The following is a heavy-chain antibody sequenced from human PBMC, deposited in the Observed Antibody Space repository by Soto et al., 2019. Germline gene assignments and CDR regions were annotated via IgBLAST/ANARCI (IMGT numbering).Heavy chain of an antibody. CDR1: GFTFSSYE. J-gene: IGHJ4*02. Sequence: PGGSLRLSCAASGFTFSSYEMNWVRQAPGKGLEWVSYISSGGTTIYYADSVKGRFTISRDNAKNSLDMQMNSLRADDTAVYYCAKDQASGQGSFDSWGQGTLVTVSS. V-gene: IGHV3-48*03. CDR3: AKDQASGQGSFDS. D-gene: IGHD2-15*01. CDR2: ISSGGTTI.